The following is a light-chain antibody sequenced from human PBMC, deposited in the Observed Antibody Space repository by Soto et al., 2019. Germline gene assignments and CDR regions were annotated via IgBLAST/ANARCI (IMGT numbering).Light chain of an antibody. CDR2: EVT. CDR3: SSYTNINTRACV. V-gene: IGLV2-14*01. Sequence: QSALTQPASVSGSPGQSITISCTGTSGDIGSYNRVSWYKQHPGKAPKLIIYEVTDRPSGVSNRFSGSKSGNTASLTISGLQAEDEAEYYCSSYTNINTRACVFGTGTQLTVL. J-gene: IGLJ7*01. CDR1: SGDIGSYNR.